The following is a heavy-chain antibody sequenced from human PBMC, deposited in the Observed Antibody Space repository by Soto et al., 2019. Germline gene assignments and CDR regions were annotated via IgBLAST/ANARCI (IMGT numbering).Heavy chain of an antibody. CDR1: GGSISSGGYY. Sequence: QVQLQESGPGLVKPSQTLSLTCTVSGGSISSGGYYWSWIRQHPGKGLEWIGYIYYSGSTYYNPSLKRRVTLSVDTSKNQFSLKLSSVTAADTAVYYCARFIPGTGSDYWGQGTLVTVSS. CDR2: IYYSGST. CDR3: ARFIPGTGSDY. D-gene: IGHD1-20*01. V-gene: IGHV4-31*03. J-gene: IGHJ4*02.